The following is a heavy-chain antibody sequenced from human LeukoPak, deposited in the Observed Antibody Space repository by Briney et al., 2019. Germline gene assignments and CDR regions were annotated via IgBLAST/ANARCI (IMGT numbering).Heavy chain of an antibody. D-gene: IGHD6-19*01. CDR2: INPSGGST. V-gene: IGHV1-46*01. CDR3: ARDSGWWMFDY. CDR1: GYTFTSYY. Sequence: ASVKVSCKAFGYTFTSYYIHWVRQAPGQGLEWMGIINPSGGSTSYAQKFQGRVTMTRDTSTSTVYMELSSLRSEDTAVYYCARDSGWWMFDYWGQGTLVTVS. J-gene: IGHJ4*02.